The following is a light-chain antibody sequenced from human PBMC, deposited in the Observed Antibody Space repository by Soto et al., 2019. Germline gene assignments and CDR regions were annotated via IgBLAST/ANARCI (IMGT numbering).Light chain of an antibody. CDR3: QQYNNFPYT. V-gene: IGKV1-33*01. CDR2: DAS. CDR1: QDISHY. Sequence: DIQMTQSPSSLSASVGDRVIITCQANQDISHYLNWYQHKPGKGPKLLIYDASNLETGVPSRFSWIGSGTHFTVTIIGLQPEDIATYYCQQYNNFPYTFGQGTRLDIK. J-gene: IGKJ2*01.